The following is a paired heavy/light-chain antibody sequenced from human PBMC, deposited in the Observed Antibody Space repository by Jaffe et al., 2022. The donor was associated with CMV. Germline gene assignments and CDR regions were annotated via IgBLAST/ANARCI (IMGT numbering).Heavy chain of an antibody. J-gene: IGHJ6*02. Sequence: QVQLVQSGAEVKKPGASVKVSCKASGYTFTSYYMHWVRQAPGQGLEWMGIINPSGGSTSYAQKFQGRVTMTRDTSTSTVYMELSSLRSEDTAVYYCARDLARQWLRLYYYYYGMDVWGQGTTVTVSS. CDR3: ARDLARQWLRLYYYYYGMDV. CDR2: INPSGGST. V-gene: IGHV1-46*01. CDR1: GYTFTSYY. D-gene: IGHD6-19*01.
Light chain of an antibody. V-gene: IGLV3-19*01. CDR1: SLRSYY. CDR2: GKN. Sequence: SSELTQDPAVSVALGQTVRITCQGDSLRSYYASWYQQKPGQAPVLVIYGKNNRPSGIPDRFSGSSSGNTASLTITGAQAEDEADYYCNSRDSSGNHPKVFGGGTKLTVL. J-gene: IGLJ3*02. CDR3: NSRDSSGNHPKV.